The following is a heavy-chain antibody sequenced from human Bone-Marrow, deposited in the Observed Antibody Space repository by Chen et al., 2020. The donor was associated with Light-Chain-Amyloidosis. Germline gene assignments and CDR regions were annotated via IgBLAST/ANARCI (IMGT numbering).Heavy chain of an antibody. CDR2: IIETGSA. V-gene: IGHV4-34*12. D-gene: IGHD3-3*01. J-gene: IGHJ6*03. Sequence: VQLQELGPGLLKPSGTPSPTRAVYVVPFSTYYLTWVRPAPGKGMEWMGEIIETGSASFNPTLKSRLTMSVEKSKNQFSLKLTSVTAADTAVYYCARAIYRYYDLVNFYHYMDVWGRGTTVTVS. CDR3: ARAIYRYYDLVNFYHYMDV. CDR1: VVPFSTYY.